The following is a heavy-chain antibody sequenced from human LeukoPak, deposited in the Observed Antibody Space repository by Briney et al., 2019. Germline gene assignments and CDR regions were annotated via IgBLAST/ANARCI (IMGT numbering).Heavy chain of an antibody. D-gene: IGHD6-13*01. CDR3: ARVYSSSWSARVYNWFDP. CDR2: IYHSGST. Sequence: SETLSLTCTVSAYSISSGYYWGWIRQPPGKGLEWIGSIYHSGSTYYNPSLKSRVTISVDTSKNQFSLKLSSVTAADTAVYYCARVYSSSWSARVYNWFDPWGQGTLVTVSS. CDR1: AYSISSGYY. V-gene: IGHV4-38-2*02. J-gene: IGHJ5*02.